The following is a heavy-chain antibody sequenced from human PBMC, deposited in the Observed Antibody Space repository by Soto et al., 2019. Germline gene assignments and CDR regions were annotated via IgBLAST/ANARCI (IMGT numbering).Heavy chain of an antibody. CDR1: GGSISSSSYY. CDR2: IYYSGST. J-gene: IGHJ6*02. Sequence: SETLSLTCTVSGGSISSSSYYWGWIRQPPGKWLEWIGNIYYSGSTYYNLSLKSRVTISVDTSKNQFSLKLSSVTAADTAVYYCATNQGGPLGYYYYYGMDVWGQGTTVT. D-gene: IGHD2-2*01. V-gene: IGHV4-39*01. CDR3: ATNQGGPLGYYYYYGMDV.